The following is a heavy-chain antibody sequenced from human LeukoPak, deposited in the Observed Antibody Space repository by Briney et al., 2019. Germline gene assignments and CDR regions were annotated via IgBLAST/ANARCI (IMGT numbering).Heavy chain of an antibody. J-gene: IGHJ4*02. Sequence: LSLTCTVSGGSISSSGYFWSWVRQAPGKGLEWVSAISNNGDSTYYADSVKGRFTISRDNSKNTLYLQMNSLRAEDTAVYYCAKDRTSGYYYVMYFDYWGQGTLVTVSS. D-gene: IGHD3-22*01. CDR1: GGSISSSGYF. CDR2: ISNNGDST. V-gene: IGHV3-23*01. CDR3: AKDRTSGYYYVMYFDY.